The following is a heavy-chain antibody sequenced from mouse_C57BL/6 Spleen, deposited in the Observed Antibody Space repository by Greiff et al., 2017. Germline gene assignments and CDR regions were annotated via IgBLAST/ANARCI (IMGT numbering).Heavy chain of an antibody. Sequence: DVMLVESGGGLVKPGGSLKLSCAASGFTFSSYAMSWVRQTPEKRLEWVATISDGGSYTYYPDNVKGRFTISRDNAKNNLYLQMSHLKSEDTAMYYCARGLRGHAMDYWGQGTSVTVSS. J-gene: IGHJ4*01. CDR1: GFTFSSYA. V-gene: IGHV5-4*03. CDR2: ISDGGSYT. D-gene: IGHD1-1*01. CDR3: ARGLRGHAMDY.